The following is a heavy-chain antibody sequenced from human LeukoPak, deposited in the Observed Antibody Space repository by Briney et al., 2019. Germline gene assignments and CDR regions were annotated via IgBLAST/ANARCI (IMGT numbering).Heavy chain of an antibody. CDR1: GGTFSSYA. Sequence: SVKVACKASGGTFSSYAISWVRQAPGQGLEWMGGIIPIFGTANYAQKFQGRVTITADKSTSTAYMELSSLRSEDTAVYYCARVHSSGWSGLDYWGQGTLVTVSS. D-gene: IGHD6-19*01. CDR2: IIPIFGTA. CDR3: ARVHSSGWSGLDY. J-gene: IGHJ4*02. V-gene: IGHV1-69*06.